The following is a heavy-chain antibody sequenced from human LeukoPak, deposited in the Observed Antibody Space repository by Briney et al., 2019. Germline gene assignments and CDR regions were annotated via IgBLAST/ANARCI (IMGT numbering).Heavy chain of an antibody. J-gene: IGHJ4*02. CDR3: ASPYDSSGFTFDY. V-gene: IGHV1-69*04. D-gene: IGHD3-22*01. Sequence: ASVKVSCKASGGTFSSYAISWVRQAPGQGLEWMGRIIPIFGIANYAQKFQGRVTITADKSTSTAYMELSSLRSEDTAVYYCASPYDSSGFTFDYWGQGTLVTVSS. CDR1: GGTFSSYA. CDR2: IIPIFGIA.